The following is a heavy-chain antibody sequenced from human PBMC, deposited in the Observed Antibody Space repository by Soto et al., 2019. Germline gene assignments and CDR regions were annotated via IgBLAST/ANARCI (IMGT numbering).Heavy chain of an antibody. Sequence: LRLSCAAPGFTFDDYAMHWVRQAPGKGLEWVSGISWNSGSIGYADSVKGRFTISRDNAKNSLYLQMNSLRAEDTALYYCAKVLSSIAADGTQPFDHWAQGTLVTV. CDR1: GFTFDDYA. D-gene: IGHD6-13*01. J-gene: IGHJ4*02. V-gene: IGHV3-9*01. CDR3: AKVLSSIAADGTQPFDH. CDR2: ISWNSGSI.